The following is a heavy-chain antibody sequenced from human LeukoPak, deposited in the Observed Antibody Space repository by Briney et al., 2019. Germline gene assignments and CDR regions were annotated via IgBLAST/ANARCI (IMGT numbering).Heavy chain of an antibody. J-gene: IGHJ3*02. V-gene: IGHV3-30*18. D-gene: IGHD6-13*01. Sequence: PGRSLRLSCAASGFTFSSYGMHWVRQAPGKGLEWVAVISYDGSNKYYADSVKGRFTISRDNSKNTLYLQMNSLRAEDTAVYYCAKDSSKLVTLGAFDIWGQGTMVTVSS. CDR1: GFTFSSYG. CDR3: AKDSSKLVTLGAFDI. CDR2: ISYDGSNK.